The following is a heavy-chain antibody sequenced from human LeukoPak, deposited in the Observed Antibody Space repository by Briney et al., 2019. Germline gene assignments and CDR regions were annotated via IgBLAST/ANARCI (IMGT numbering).Heavy chain of an antibody. CDR1: GYTFTSYY. J-gene: IGHJ4*02. CDR3: AKDDYGDYGAGF. Sequence: ASVKVSCKASGYTFTSYYMHWVRQAPGQGLEWMGIINPSGGSTSYAQKFQGRVTMTRDMSTSTVYMELSSLRSEDTAVYYCAKDDYGDYGAGFWGQGTLVTVSP. CDR2: INPSGGST. D-gene: IGHD4-17*01. V-gene: IGHV1-46*01.